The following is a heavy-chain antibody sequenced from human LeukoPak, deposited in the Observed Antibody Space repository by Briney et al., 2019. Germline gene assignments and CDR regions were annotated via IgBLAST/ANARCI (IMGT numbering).Heavy chain of an antibody. V-gene: IGHV1-8*03. Sequence: GASVKVSCKASGYTISNYDINWVRQATGQGLEWMGWMNPNSGDTAYAQKFQGRVTITRNTSIGTAYMELSSLRSEDTAVYSCAHYSYDNSGYRCEDSWGQGTLVTVSS. CDR2: MNPNSGDT. D-gene: IGHD3-22*01. CDR3: AHYSYDNSGYRCEDS. J-gene: IGHJ4*02. CDR1: GYTISNYD.